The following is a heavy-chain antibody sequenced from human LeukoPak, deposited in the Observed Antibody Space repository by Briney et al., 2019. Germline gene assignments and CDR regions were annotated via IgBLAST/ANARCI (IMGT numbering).Heavy chain of an antibody. CDR3: AKGLSGWYYFDY. Sequence: GGSLRLSCAASGFTFSSYSMNWVRQAPGKGLEWVSSISSSSSYIYYADSVKGRFTISRDNAKNSLYLQMNSLRAEDTALYYCAKGLSGWYYFDYWGQGTLVTVSS. D-gene: IGHD6-19*01. J-gene: IGHJ4*02. CDR1: GFTFSSYS. V-gene: IGHV3-21*04. CDR2: ISSSSSYI.